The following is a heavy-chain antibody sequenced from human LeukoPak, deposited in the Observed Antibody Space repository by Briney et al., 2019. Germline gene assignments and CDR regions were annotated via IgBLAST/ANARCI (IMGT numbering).Heavy chain of an antibody. CDR3: AKEDRYYGSGRYYYFDY. CDR1: GFTFSNYA. Sequence: PGGSLRLSCEASGFTFSNYAMSWVRQAPGKGLEWVSGICGHGISIYYADSVKGRFTISRDNSKSTLYLVMNSLRAEDTAVYYCAKEDRYYGSGRYYYFDYWGQGTLVTVSS. J-gene: IGHJ4*02. D-gene: IGHD3-10*01. V-gene: IGHV3-23*01. CDR2: ICGHGISI.